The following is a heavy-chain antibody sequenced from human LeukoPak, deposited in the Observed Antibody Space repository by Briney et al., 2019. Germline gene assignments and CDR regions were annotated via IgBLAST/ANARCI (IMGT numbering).Heavy chain of an antibody. D-gene: IGHD1-1*01. CDR2: IYYSGST. CDR1: GGSISSYY. Sequence: PSETLSLTCTVSGGSISSYYWSWIRQPPGKGLEWIGYIYYSGSTNYNPSLKSRVTISVDTSKNQFSLKLSSVTAADTAVYYCARAYGRLVYYFDYWGRGTLVTVSS. CDR3: ARAYGRLVYYFDY. J-gene: IGHJ4*02. V-gene: IGHV4-59*01.